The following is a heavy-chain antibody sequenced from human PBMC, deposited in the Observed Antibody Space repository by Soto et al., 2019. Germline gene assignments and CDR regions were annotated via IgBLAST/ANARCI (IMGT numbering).Heavy chain of an antibody. CDR1: GFTFRDYY. CDR2: ISSSGSGI. V-gene: IGHV3-11*01. J-gene: IGHJ3*02. Sequence: PGGSLRLSCAASGFTFRDYYMTWMRQAPGKGLEWVSYISSSGSGIYHADSVKGRFTISRDNAKNSLYLQMSSLRADDTAIYFCARAYSDAFDIWGQGTMVTVSS. CDR3: ARAYSDAFDI. D-gene: IGHD2-15*01.